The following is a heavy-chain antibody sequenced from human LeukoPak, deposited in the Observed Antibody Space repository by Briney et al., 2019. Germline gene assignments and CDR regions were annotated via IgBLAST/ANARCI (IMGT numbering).Heavy chain of an antibody. CDR3: AKRSGYTTGWFFDF. Sequence: GGSLKLSCAASGFSFSSYAMNWVRQAPGKGLEWVSSISGSGDNTYYAESVKGRFTISRDNSKNTLFLQMNSLRAEDTAVFYCAKRSGYTTGWFFDFWGQGTLVTVSS. D-gene: IGHD6-19*01. J-gene: IGHJ4*02. CDR2: ISGSGDNT. CDR1: GFSFSSYA. V-gene: IGHV3-23*01.